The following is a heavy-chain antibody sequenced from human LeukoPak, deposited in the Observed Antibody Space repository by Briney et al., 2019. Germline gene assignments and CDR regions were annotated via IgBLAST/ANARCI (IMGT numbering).Heavy chain of an antibody. CDR1: GFIFSGYV. CDR2: ISYHGSNK. CDR3: ARAFDPLDAVTSLDAFDI. Sequence: GGSLRLSCAASGFIFSGYVMHWVRQAPGKGLEWVAVISYHGSNKHYADSVKGRFTISRDNSKNTLYLQMNSLRAEDTAVYYCARAFDPLDAVTSLDAFDIWGQGTLVTASS. J-gene: IGHJ3*02. D-gene: IGHD4-17*01. V-gene: IGHV3-30*04.